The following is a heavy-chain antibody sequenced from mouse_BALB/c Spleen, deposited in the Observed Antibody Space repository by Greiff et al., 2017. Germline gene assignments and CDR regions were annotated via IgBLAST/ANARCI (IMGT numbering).Heavy chain of an antibody. CDR2: IWSGGST. Sequence: VKLMESGPGLVPPSQSLSITCTVSGFSLTSYGVHWVRQSPGKGLEWLGVIWSGGSTDDNAAFISRLSIIKDNSKSPVFLKMNSLQADDTAIYYGAGYYGSDLDDWGAGTTGTVSS. CDR1: GFSLTSYG. CDR3: AGYYGSDLDD. J-gene: IGHJ1*01. V-gene: IGHV2-4-1*01. D-gene: IGHD1-1*01.